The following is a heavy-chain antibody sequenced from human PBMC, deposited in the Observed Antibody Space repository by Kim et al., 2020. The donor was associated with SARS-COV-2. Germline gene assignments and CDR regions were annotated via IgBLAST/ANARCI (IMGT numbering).Heavy chain of an antibody. J-gene: IGHJ6*02. CDR1: GGSISSYY. D-gene: IGHD2-2*02. V-gene: IGHV4-59*08. Sequence: SETLSLTCTVSGGSISSYYWSWIRQPPGKGLEWIGYIYYSGSTNYNPSLKSRVTISVDTSKNQFSLKLSSVTAADTAVYYCVRQRGAGLLYYYFYDMDVWGQGTTVTVSS. CDR2: IYYSGST. CDR3: VRQRGAGLLYYYFYDMDV.